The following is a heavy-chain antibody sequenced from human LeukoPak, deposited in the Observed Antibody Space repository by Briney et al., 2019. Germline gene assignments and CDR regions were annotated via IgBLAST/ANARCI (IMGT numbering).Heavy chain of an antibody. CDR3: TLIQGWGSGSYYRDF. J-gene: IGHJ4*02. V-gene: IGHV3-15*01. CDR2: VKSKSAGETT. CDR1: GLSISNDW. Sequence: GGSLRLSCAASGLSISNDWMSWVRQAPGKGLEWVARVKSKSAGETTDYAAPVKGRFTISRDDSENTLYLHMNSLKTEDTAVYYCTLIQGWGSGSYYRDFWGQGTLVTVSS. D-gene: IGHD3-10*01.